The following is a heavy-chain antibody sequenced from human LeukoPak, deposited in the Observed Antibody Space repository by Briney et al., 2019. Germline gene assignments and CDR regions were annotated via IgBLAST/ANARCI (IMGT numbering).Heavy chain of an antibody. Sequence: GGSLRLSCAASGFSFSNFYMSWIRPAAGKGLEGVSYISSNGGKIHNVDSVRGRFTISRDNAENSLYLRMRSLRADDTAVYYSVGDSIISVGGFDFWGQGTQVTVSS. CDR2: ISSNGGKI. V-gene: IGHV3-11*01. D-gene: IGHD2-15*01. J-gene: IGHJ5*01. CDR3: VGDSIISVGGFDF. CDR1: GFSFSNFY.